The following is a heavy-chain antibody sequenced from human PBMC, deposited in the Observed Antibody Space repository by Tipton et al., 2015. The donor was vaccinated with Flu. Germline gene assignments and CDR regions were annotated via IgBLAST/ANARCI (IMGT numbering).Heavy chain of an antibody. Sequence: QMQLVQSGAEVKKPGASVKVSCEASGYSFTSYDINWVRQATGQGLEWMGWVNPNSGNTGYAQKFQDRVTMTRNTSINTAYMELSSLRSEDTARYYGARGGVGSSGSDFWGQGTLVTVSS. J-gene: IGHJ4*02. CDR3: ARGGVGSSGSDF. CDR1: GYSFTSYD. V-gene: IGHV1-8*01. D-gene: IGHD6-13*01. CDR2: VNPNSGNT.